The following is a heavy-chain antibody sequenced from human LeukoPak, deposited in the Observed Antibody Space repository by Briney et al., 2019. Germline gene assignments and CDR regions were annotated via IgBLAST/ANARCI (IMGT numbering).Heavy chain of an antibody. Sequence: GGSLRLSCAAPGFSFDDYGMTWVRQAPGKGLEWVSGINWNGGSTGYADSVKGRFTISRDNAKNSLYLQMNSLRAEDTALYHCARGVATFGYYYGMDVWGQGTTVTVSS. CDR1: GFSFDDYG. J-gene: IGHJ6*02. V-gene: IGHV3-20*01. CDR2: INWNGGST. D-gene: IGHD3-16*01. CDR3: ARGVATFGYYYGMDV.